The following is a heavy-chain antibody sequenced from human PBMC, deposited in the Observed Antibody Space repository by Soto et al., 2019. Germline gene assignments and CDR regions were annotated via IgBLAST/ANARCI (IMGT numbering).Heavy chain of an antibody. V-gene: IGHV4-31*03. CDR2: IYYSGST. J-gene: IGHJ4*02. CDR3: ARERYYYDSSPVGYFDY. Sequence: PSETLSLTCTVSGGSISSGGYYWSWIRQHPGKGLEWIGYIYYSGSTYYNPSLKSRVTISVDTSKNQFSLKLSSATAADTAVYYCARERYYYDSSPVGYFDYWGQGTLVTVSS. D-gene: IGHD3-22*01. CDR1: GGSISSGGYY.